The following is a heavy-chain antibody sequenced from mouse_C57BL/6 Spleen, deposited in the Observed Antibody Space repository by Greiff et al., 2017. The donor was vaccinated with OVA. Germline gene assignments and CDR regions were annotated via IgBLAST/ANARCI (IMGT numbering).Heavy chain of an antibody. CDR1: GYAFSSYW. CDR2: IYPGDGDT. Sequence: QVQLKESGAELVKPGASVKISCKASGYAFSSYWMNWVKQRPGKGLEWIGQIYPGDGDTNYNGKFKGKATLTADKSSSTAYMQLSSLTSEDSAVYFCARSDSNYAMDYWGQGTSVTVSS. D-gene: IGHD3-3*01. CDR3: ARSDSNYAMDY. V-gene: IGHV1-80*01. J-gene: IGHJ4*01.